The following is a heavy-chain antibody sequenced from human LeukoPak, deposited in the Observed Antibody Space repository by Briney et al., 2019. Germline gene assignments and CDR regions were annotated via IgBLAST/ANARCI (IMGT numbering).Heavy chain of an antibody. Sequence: GESLKISCKGSGYSFTSYWIGWVRQMPGKGLEWMGIIYPGDSDTRYSPSFQGQVTISADKSISTAYPQWSSLKASDTAMYYCARRDYGGNSINWFDPWGQGTLVTVSS. CDR2: IYPGDSDT. D-gene: IGHD4-23*01. J-gene: IGHJ5*02. CDR3: ARRDYGGNSINWFDP. V-gene: IGHV5-51*01. CDR1: GYSFTSYW.